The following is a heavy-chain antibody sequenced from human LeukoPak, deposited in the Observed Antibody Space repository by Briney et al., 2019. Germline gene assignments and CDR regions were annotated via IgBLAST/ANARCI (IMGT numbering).Heavy chain of an antibody. CDR1: GFTFSDYY. CDR3: AKAGWGLLWFGELLYDGNDY. J-gene: IGHJ4*02. Sequence: GGSLRLSCAASGFTFSDYYMSWIRQAPGKGLEWVSYISLTGTIYYADSVKGRFTISRDNAKNSLYLQMNSLRAEDTAVYYCAKAGWGLLWFGELLYDGNDYWGQGTLVTVSS. CDR2: ISLTGTI. D-gene: IGHD3-10*01. V-gene: IGHV3-11*04.